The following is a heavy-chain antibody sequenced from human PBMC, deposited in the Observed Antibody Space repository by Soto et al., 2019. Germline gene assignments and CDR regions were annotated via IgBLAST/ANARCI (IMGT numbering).Heavy chain of an antibody. CDR1: GGSISSYY. CDR3: ARYDSSGYYYSFDY. V-gene: IGHV4-59*01. D-gene: IGHD3-22*01. CDR2: IYYSGST. J-gene: IGHJ4*02. Sequence: QVQLQESGPGLVKPSETLSLTCTVSGGSISSYYWSWIRQPPGKGLEWIGYIYYSGSTNYNPSLKSRVTIAVDPSKNQFSLKLSSVTAADTAVYYCARYDSSGYYYSFDYWGQGTLVTVSS.